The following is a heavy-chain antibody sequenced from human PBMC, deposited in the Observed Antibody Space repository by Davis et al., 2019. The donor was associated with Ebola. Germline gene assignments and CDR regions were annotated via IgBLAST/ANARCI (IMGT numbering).Heavy chain of an antibody. V-gene: IGHV3-15*01. Sequence: GESLKISCTASGFTFGDYVMGWVRQAPGKGPEYIGRIKSQADGGTVEYTAPVKGRFTISRDDSRNTVYLQTNSLKTDDTAVYYCSTFPVPYYGYLDDYWGQGTLVTVSS. CDR1: GFTFGDYV. J-gene: IGHJ4*02. CDR3: STFPVPYYGYLDDY. D-gene: IGHD3-10*01. CDR2: IKSQADGGTV.